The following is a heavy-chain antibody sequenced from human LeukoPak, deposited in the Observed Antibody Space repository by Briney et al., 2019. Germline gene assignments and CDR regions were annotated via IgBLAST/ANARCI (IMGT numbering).Heavy chain of an antibody. V-gene: IGHV3-23*01. CDR1: GFTFSTYS. CDR3: AKDVVPDSGWDLDY. D-gene: IGHD6-19*01. CDR2: IYPSGDST. Sequence: EGSLRLSCAASGFTFSTYSMTWVREGPGKGLEWVSSIYPSGDSTFYADSVKGRFTISRDNSKNTLYLQMSSLRTEDTAIYYCAKDVVPDSGWDLDYWGQGTLVTVSS. J-gene: IGHJ4*02.